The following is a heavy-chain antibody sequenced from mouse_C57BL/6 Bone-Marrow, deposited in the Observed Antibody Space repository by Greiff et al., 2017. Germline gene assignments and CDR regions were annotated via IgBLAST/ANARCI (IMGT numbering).Heavy chain of an antibody. D-gene: IGHD1-1*01. Sequence: EVQGVESGGGLVKPGGSLKLSCAASGFTFSDYGMHWVRQAPEKGLEWVAYISSGSSTIYYADTVKGRFTISRDNAKNTLFLRMTSLRSEDTAMYYCAREGTTVVSYYFDYWGQGTTLTVSS. V-gene: IGHV5-17*01. CDR1: GFTFSDYG. CDR2: ISSGSSTI. J-gene: IGHJ2*01. CDR3: AREGTTVVSYYFDY.